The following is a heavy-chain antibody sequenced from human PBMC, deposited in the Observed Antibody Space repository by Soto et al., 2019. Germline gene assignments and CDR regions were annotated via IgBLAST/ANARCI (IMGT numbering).Heavy chain of an antibody. CDR3: ASDRGY. V-gene: IGHV3-64*01. CDR2: ISSNGGST. J-gene: IGHJ4*02. Sequence: GGSLRLSCAASGFTFSSYAMHWVRQAPGKGLEYVSAISSNGGSTYYANSVKGRFTISRDNSKNTLYLQMGSLRAEDMAVYYCASDRGYWGQGTLVTVSS. CDR1: GFTFSSYA. D-gene: IGHD3-10*01.